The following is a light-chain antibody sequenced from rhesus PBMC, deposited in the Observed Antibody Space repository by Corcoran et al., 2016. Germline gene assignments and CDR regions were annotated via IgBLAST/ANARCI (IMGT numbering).Light chain of an antibody. CDR1: QSISSW. CDR2: KAS. CDR3: QQHNSYPPT. J-gene: IGKJ1*01. Sequence: DIQMTQSPSSLSASVGDTVTITCRASQSISSWLAWYQQKPGKAPKLLIYKASTLQSGGPSRFSGSGSGTDFTLTISSLQSEDFATYYCQQHNSYPPTFGQGTKVEIK. V-gene: IGKV1-22*01.